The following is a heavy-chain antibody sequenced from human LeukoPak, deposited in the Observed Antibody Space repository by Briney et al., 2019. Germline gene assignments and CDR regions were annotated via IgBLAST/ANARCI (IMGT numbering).Heavy chain of an antibody. J-gene: IGHJ3*02. CDR2: IKQDGSEK. Sequence: GGSLRLSCAASGFTFSSYWMSWVRQAPGKGLEWVANIKQDGSEKYYVDSVKGRFTISRDNAKNSLYLQMNSLRAEDTAVYYCAKDIGHSGSPDAFDIWGQGTMVTVSS. D-gene: IGHD1-26*01. V-gene: IGHV3-7*03. CDR3: AKDIGHSGSPDAFDI. CDR1: GFTFSSYW.